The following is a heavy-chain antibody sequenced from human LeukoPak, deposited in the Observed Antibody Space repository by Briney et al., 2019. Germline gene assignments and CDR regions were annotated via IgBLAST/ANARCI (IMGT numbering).Heavy chain of an antibody. D-gene: IGHD3-3*01. CDR3: ARVNYDFWSGYPRHAFDI. V-gene: IGHV4-30-4*01. Sequence: SETLSLTCTVSGGSISSGDYYWSWIRRPPGKGLEWIGYIYYSGSTYYNPSLKSRVTISVDTSKNQFSLKLSSVTAADTAVYYCARVNYDFWSGYPRHAFDIWGQGTMVTVSS. J-gene: IGHJ3*02. CDR2: IYYSGST. CDR1: GGSISSGDYY.